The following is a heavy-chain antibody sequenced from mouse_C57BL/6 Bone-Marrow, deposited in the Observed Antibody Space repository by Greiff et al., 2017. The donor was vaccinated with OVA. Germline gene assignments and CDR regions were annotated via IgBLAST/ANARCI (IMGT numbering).Heavy chain of an antibody. V-gene: IGHV14-1*01. CDR3: TTSYYSNYYAMDY. J-gene: IGHJ4*01. CDR2: IDPEDGDT. D-gene: IGHD2-5*01. CDR1: GYTFTGYW. Sequence: VQLQQSGAELMKPGASVKLSCKATGYTFTGYWIEWVKQRPEQGLEWIGRIDPEDGDTEYAPKFQGKATMTADTSSNTAYLQLSSLTSEDTAVYYCTTSYYSNYYAMDYWGQGTSVTVSS.